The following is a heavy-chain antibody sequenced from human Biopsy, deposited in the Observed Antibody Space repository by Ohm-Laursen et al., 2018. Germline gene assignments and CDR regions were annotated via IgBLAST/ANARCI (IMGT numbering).Heavy chain of an antibody. Sequence: SQTLSLTCTVSGVSINGGRYYWNWIRHHPGKGLERIGNIFYSANTYYNPSLKSRVTISVDTSKNQFSLKLRSVTAADTAVYYCARLGSGDYFPTFFDFWGQGALVTVSS. CDR1: GVSINGGRYY. V-gene: IGHV4-31*03. CDR2: IFYSANT. D-gene: IGHD5-12*01. J-gene: IGHJ4*02. CDR3: ARLGSGDYFPTFFDF.